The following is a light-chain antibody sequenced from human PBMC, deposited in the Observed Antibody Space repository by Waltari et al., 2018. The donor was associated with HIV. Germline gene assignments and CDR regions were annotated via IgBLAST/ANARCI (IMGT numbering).Light chain of an antibody. Sequence: YELTQASSVSVSPGQRARIPCTGDALPKEYAYWYQQKSGQAPVLVIYEDTKRPSGIPERFSGSSSGTMATLTISGAQVEDEADYYCYSTNIRGNHRLFGGGTKLTVL. CDR3: YSTNIRGNHRL. J-gene: IGLJ2*01. CDR1: ALPKEY. CDR2: EDT. V-gene: IGLV3-10*01.